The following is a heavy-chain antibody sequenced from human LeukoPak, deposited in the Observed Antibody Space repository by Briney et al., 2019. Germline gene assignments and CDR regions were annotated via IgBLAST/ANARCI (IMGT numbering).Heavy chain of an antibody. CDR2: ISSSSTYI. CDR3: ARGVPARRFDY. CDR1: GFTFSSYS. V-gene: IGHV3-21*01. Sequence: GGSLRLSCAASGFTFSSYSMNWVRQAPGKGLEWVSSISSSSTYIYYADSVKGRFTISRDNAKNSLSLQMNSLRVEDTAVYYCARGVPARRFDYWGQGTLDTVSS. J-gene: IGHJ4*02.